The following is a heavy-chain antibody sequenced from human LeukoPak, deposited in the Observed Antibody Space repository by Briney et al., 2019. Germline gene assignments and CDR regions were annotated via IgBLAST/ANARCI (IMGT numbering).Heavy chain of an antibody. D-gene: IGHD5-18*01. CDR2: INPNSGGT. CDR3: AKAKTQAMVLPGNY. V-gene: IGHV1-2*02. Sequence: ASVKVSCKASGYTFTVYYMHWVRQAPGQGLEWMGWINPNSGGTNYAQKFQGRVTMTRDTSISSAYMELSRLRSDDTAVYYCAKAKTQAMVLPGNYWGQGTRVTVSS. CDR1: GYTFTVYY. J-gene: IGHJ4*02.